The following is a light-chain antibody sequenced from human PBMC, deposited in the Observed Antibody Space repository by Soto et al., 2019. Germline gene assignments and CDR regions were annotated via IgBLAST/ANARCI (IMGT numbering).Light chain of an antibody. CDR3: QQYNNWPIT. CDR2: AAS. CDR1: QSVSSN. V-gene: IGKV3-15*01. J-gene: IGKJ5*01. Sequence: DKVMTQSPATLSVSPGXTATLSCRASQSVSSNLAWYQQKPGQAPRLLIYAASTRATDIPARFSGSGSGTEFTLTISSLQSEDFAIYFCQQYNNWPITFGQGTRPEIK.